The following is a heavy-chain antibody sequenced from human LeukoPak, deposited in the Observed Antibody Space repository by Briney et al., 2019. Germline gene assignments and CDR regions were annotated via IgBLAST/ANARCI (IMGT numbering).Heavy chain of an antibody. CDR1: GDSISSYS. CDR2: IYYSGST. Sequence: PSETLSLTCVVSGDSISSYSWNWIRQAPGKGLEWIGRIYYSGSTIYNPSLKSRVTILLDTAKNQFSLKLSSVTAADTAVCYCAREGGSYRPLDYSGQGTLVTVSS. J-gene: IGHJ4*02. D-gene: IGHD3-16*02. CDR3: AREGGSYRPLDY. V-gene: IGHV4-59*12.